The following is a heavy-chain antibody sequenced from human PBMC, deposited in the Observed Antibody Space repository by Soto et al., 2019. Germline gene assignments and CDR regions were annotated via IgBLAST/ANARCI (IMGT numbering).Heavy chain of an antibody. D-gene: IGHD6-19*01. CDR3: ARGGLLPDY. CDR2: ISHSGST. V-gene: IGHV4-30-2*01. J-gene: IGHJ4*02. Sequence: QLQLQESGSGLVKPSQTLSLTCAVSGGSTRSGGYSWSWLRQPPGKGLEWIGYISHSGSTYYNPSLKSRVTISVDTSKNQFSLRLSSVTAADTAVYYCARGGLLPDYWGQGTLVTVSS. CDR1: GGSTRSGGYS.